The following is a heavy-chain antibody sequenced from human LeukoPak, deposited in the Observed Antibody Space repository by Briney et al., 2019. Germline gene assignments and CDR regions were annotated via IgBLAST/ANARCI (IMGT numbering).Heavy chain of an antibody. Sequence: GGSLRLSCAASGFTFSSYAMHWVRQAPGKGLEWVAVISYDGSNKYYADSVKGRFTISRDNSKNTLYLQMNSLRAEATTVYYCARGYNNYGYVFDIWGQGTVVTVSS. CDR1: GFTFSSYA. CDR2: ISYDGSNK. D-gene: IGHD4-11*01. J-gene: IGHJ3*02. V-gene: IGHV3-30*04. CDR3: ARGYNNYGYVFDI.